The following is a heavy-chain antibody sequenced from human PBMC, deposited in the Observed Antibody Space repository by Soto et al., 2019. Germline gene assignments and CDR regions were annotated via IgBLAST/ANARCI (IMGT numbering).Heavy chain of an antibody. J-gene: IGHJ4*02. V-gene: IGHV3-23*01. CDR1: GFSFSSYA. D-gene: IGHD2-2*01. CDR2: ISGSGGST. CDR3: AKDGGSRRQLRHSD. Sequence: EVQLLESGGGLVQPGGSLRLSCAASGFSFSSYAMSWVRQARGKGLEWVSGISGSGGSTYYADSVKGRFTITRDNSKNTLFLQMNSLRADDTALYYCAKDGGSRRQLRHSDWGQGTLVTVSS.